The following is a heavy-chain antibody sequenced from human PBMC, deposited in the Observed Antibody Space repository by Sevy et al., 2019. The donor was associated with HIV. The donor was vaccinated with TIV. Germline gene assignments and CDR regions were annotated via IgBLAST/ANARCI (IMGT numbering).Heavy chain of an antibody. Sequence: SESLSLTCTVSGASISSSGYYWGWIRQPPGKGLEWIASINFSGSTFYNLSLKSRVTISADTSKNQFSLKLRSVTAADTSIYSYAGPKLTYSSGWHYFDYWGQGTVVTVSS. CDR2: INFSGST. D-gene: IGHD6-19*01. CDR3: AGPKLTYSSGWHYFDY. CDR1: GASISSSGYY. V-gene: IGHV4-39*01. J-gene: IGHJ4*02.